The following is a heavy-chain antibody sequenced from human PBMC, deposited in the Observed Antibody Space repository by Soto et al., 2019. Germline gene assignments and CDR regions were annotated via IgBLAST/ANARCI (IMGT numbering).Heavy chain of an antibody. CDR2: IIPIFGTA. CDR1: GGTFSSYA. CDR3: ARDTYCSGGSCYTGLWFDP. J-gene: IGHJ5*02. D-gene: IGHD2-15*01. Sequence: ASVKVSCKASGGTFSSYAISWVRQAPGQGLEWMGGIIPIFGTANYAQKFQGRVTITADESTSTAYMELSSLRSEDTAVYYCARDTYCSGGSCYTGLWFDPPGQGTPVTVSS. V-gene: IGHV1-69*13.